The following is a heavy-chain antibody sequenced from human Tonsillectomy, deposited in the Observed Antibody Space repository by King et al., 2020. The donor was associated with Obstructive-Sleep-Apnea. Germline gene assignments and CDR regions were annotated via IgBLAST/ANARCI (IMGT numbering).Heavy chain of an antibody. Sequence: VQLQESGPGLVKPSGTLSLTCAVSGGPVSSNNWWSWVRQPPGQGLEWVGEIYNSGSTNYNPSLKSRVTISMDKSKNHFSLRLSSLTAADTAVYYCARARPPTPYFFDYWGQGTLVIVSS. CDR1: GGPVSSNNW. J-gene: IGHJ4*02. CDR3: ARARPPTPYFFDY. CDR2: IYNSGST. V-gene: IGHV4-4*02. D-gene: IGHD2-2*01.